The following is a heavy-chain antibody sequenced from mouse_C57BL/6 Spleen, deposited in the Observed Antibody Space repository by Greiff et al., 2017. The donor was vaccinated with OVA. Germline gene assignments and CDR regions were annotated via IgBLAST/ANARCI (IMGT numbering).Heavy chain of an antibody. D-gene: IGHD1-1*01. CDR1: GFTFSDYG. CDR2: ISSGSSTI. CDR3: ARFTTVVPYAMDY. Sequence: DVMLVESGGGLVKPGGSLKLSCAASGFTFSDYGMHWVRQAPEKGLEWVAYISSGSSTIYYADTVKGRFTISRDNAKNTLFLQMTSLRSEDTAMYYCARFTTVVPYAMDYWGQGTSVTVSS. V-gene: IGHV5-17*01. J-gene: IGHJ4*01.